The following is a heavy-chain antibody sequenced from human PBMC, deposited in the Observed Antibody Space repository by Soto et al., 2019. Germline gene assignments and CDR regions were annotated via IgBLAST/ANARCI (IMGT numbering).Heavy chain of an antibody. D-gene: IGHD2-8*02. J-gene: IGHJ5*02. CDR1: GYIFATYW. V-gene: IGHV5-51*01. CDR3: ARGFTGSAGRFDP. Sequence: PGESLKISCEGSGYIFATYWIAWVRQMPGRGLEWMGIIYPGKSKTIYSPSLQGLVTISADTSLNTAYLQWDSLRASDTAIYYCARGFTGSAGRFDPWGQGTVVTV. CDR2: IYPGKSKT.